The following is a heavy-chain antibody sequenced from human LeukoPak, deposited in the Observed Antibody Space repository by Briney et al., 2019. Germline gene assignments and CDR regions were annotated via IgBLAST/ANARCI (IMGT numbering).Heavy chain of an antibody. CDR3: TSSSSRGIYYYYYYMDV. CDR1: GFTFSSYA. V-gene: IGHV3-23*01. CDR2: ISGSGGST. J-gene: IGHJ6*03. D-gene: IGHD6-6*01. Sequence: PGGSLRLSCAAPGFTFSSYAMSWVRQAPGKGLEWVSAISGSGGSTYYADPVKGRFTISRDNSKNTLYLQMNSLRAEDTAVYYCTSSSSRGIYYYYYYMDVWGKGTTVTVSS.